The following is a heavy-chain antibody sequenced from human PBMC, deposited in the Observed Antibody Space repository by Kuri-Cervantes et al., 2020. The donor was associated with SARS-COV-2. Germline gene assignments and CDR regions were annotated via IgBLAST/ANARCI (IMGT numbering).Heavy chain of an antibody. V-gene: IGHV3-23*01. Sequence: GGSLRLSCAASGFTFSSYAMSWVRQAPGKGLEWVSAISGSGGSTYYADPVKGRFTISRDNSKNTLYLQMNSLRAEDTAVYYCAKTPIVVVIAITYYFDYWGQGTLVTVSS. J-gene: IGHJ4*02. CDR3: AKTPIVVVIAITYYFDY. D-gene: IGHD2-21*01. CDR1: GFTFSSYA. CDR2: ISGSGGST.